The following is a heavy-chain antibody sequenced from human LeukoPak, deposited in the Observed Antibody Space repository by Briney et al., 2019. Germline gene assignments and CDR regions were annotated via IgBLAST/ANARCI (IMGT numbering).Heavy chain of an antibody. CDR2: INHSGST. V-gene: IGHV4-34*01. Sequence: SETLSLTCAVYGGSFSGYYWSWIRQPPGKGLEWIGEINHSGSTNYNPSLKSRVTISVDTSKNQFSLKLSSVTAADTAVYYCARSRMAYDSSGYYYADNFDYWGQGTLVTVSS. CDR1: GGSFSGYY. J-gene: IGHJ4*02. D-gene: IGHD3-22*01. CDR3: ARSRMAYDSSGYYYADNFDY.